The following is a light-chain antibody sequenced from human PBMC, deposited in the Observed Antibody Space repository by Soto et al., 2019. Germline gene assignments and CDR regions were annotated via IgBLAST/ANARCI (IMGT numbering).Light chain of an antibody. CDR3: QQYGSSPWT. V-gene: IGKV3-20*01. CDR1: QSVSSSY. Sequence: EIVLTQSPGTLSLSPGERATLSFSASQSVSSSYLAWYQQKPGQAPRLLIYGASSRATGIPDRFSGSGSGTDLTLTISRLEPEDFAVYYCQQYGSSPWTFGQGTKVDIK. J-gene: IGKJ1*01. CDR2: GAS.